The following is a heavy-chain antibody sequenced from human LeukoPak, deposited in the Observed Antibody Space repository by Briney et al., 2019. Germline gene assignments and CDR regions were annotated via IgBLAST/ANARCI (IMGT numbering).Heavy chain of an antibody. J-gene: IGHJ4*02. CDR1: GFTFSTCA. D-gene: IGHD1-1*01. CDR3: ARSPTDNSREGIDY. Sequence: PGGSPRLSCAASGFTFSTCAMSWVRQAPGKGLEWVSVISISGAITLYGESVKGRFTISRDNSQDTLYLQMSSLRAEDTAIYYCARSPTDNSREGIDYWGQGTLVTVSS. CDR2: ISISGAIT. V-gene: IGHV3-23*01.